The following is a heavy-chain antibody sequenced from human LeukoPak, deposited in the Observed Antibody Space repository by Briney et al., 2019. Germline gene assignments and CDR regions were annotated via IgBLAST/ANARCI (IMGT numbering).Heavy chain of an antibody. CDR2: ISGSGGST. Sequence: PGGSLRLSCAASGFTFSSYAMSWVRQAPGKGLEWVSAISGSGGSTYYADSVEGRFTISRDNSKNTLYLQMNSLRAEDTAVYYCAKDSGIVVVPAAMNYWGQGTLVTVSS. CDR1: GFTFSSYA. J-gene: IGHJ4*02. CDR3: AKDSGIVVVPAAMNY. D-gene: IGHD2-2*01. V-gene: IGHV3-23*01.